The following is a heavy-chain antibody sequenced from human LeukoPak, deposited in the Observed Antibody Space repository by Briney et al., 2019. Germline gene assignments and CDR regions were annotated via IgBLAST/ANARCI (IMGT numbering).Heavy chain of an antibody. D-gene: IGHD3-22*01. CDR2: INHSGST. Sequence: SETLSLTCAVYGGSFSGYYWSWIRQPPGKGLEWIGEINHSGSTNYNPSLKSRVTISVDTSKNQFSLKLSSVTAADTAVYYCASTLYLYYYDSSGYYYWGQGTLVTVCS. CDR1: GGSFSGYY. V-gene: IGHV4-34*01. CDR3: ASTLYLYYYDSSGYYY. J-gene: IGHJ4*02.